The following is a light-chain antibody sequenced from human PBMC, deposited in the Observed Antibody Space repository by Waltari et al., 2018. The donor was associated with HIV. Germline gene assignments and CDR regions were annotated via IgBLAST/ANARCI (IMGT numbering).Light chain of an antibody. Sequence: QSPSSLSASVGDRVTITCRASQSISSYLNWYQQKPGKAPKLLIYAASSLQSGVPSRFSGSGSGTDFTLTISSLQPEDFATYYCQQSYSTPWTFGQGTKVEIK. CDR1: QSISSY. CDR2: AAS. CDR3: QQSYSTPWT. J-gene: IGKJ1*01. V-gene: IGKV1-39*01.